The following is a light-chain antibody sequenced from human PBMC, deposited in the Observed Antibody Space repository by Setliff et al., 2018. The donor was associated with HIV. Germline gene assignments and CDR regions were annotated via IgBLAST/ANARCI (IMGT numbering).Light chain of an antibody. CDR2: KDS. CDR1: ALPKQY. Sequence: SSELTQPPSVSVSPGQTARITCSGDALPKQYAYWYQQKPGQAPVVVIYKDSERPSGIPERFSGSSSGTTVTLTISGVQAEDEADYYCQSADSSGTYVFGTGTKVTV. V-gene: IGLV3-25*03. CDR3: QSADSSGTYV. J-gene: IGLJ1*01.